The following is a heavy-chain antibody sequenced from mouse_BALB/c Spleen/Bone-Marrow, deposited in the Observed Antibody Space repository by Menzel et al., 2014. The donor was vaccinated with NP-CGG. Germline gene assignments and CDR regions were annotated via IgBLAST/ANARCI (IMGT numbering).Heavy chain of an antibody. CDR3: ARQTHYDYDGYFDY. D-gene: IGHD2-4*01. V-gene: IGHV5-6*01. J-gene: IGHJ2*01. Sequence: DVQLVESGGDLVKPGGSLKLSCAASGFTFSSYGMSWVRQTPDKRLEWVATISSGGSYTYYPDSVKGRFTISRDNAKNTLYLQMSSLKSEDTAMYYCARQTHYDYDGYFDYWGQGTTLTVSS. CDR2: ISSGGSYT. CDR1: GFTFSSYG.